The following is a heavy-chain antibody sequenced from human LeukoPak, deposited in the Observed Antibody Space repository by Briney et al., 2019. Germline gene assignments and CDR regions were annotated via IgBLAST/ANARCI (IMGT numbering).Heavy chain of an antibody. CDR1: GGTFSCYT. CDR2: IIPILGIA. Sequence: SVKVSCKASGGTFSCYTISWVRQAPGQGLEWMGRIIPILGIANYAQKFQGRVTITADKSTSTAYMELSSLRSEDTAVYYCARAEGSGPIVDLYYYYMDVWGKGTTVTVSS. D-gene: IGHD3-10*01. J-gene: IGHJ6*03. V-gene: IGHV1-69*02. CDR3: ARAEGSGPIVDLYYYYMDV.